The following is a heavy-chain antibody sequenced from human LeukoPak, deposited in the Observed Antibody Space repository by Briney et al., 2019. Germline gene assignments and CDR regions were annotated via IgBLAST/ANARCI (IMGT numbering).Heavy chain of an antibody. D-gene: IGHD6-19*01. V-gene: IGHV3-30*02. CDR3: AREGGITVAGKFDS. CDR2: IQYDESDK. J-gene: IGHJ4*02. CDR1: RLTFSTSG. Sequence: PGGSLRLSCAASRLTFSTSGMHWVRQAPGKGLEWVAFIQYDESDKYYADSVRGRFTISRDNSKNTLYLQMNSLRAEDTAVYYCAREGGITVAGKFDSWGQGTLVTVSS.